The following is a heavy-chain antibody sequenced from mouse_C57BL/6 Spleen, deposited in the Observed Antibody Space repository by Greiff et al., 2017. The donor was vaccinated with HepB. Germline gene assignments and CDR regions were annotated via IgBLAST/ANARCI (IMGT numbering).Heavy chain of an antibody. CDR3: ARRGSIGTVVATEYFDV. V-gene: IGHV1-80*01. CDR1: GYAFSSYW. CDR2: IYPGDGDT. J-gene: IGHJ1*03. D-gene: IGHD1-1*01. Sequence: VQLQQSGAELVKPGASVKISCKASGYAFSSYWMNWVKQRPGKGLEWIGQIYPGDGDTNYNGKFKGKATLTADKSSSTAYMQLSSLTSEDSAVYFCARRGSIGTVVATEYFDVWGTGTTVTVSS.